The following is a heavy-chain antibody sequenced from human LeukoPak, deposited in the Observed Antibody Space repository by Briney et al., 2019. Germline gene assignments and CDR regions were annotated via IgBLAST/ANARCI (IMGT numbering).Heavy chain of an antibody. Sequence: GGSLRLSCAASGFTVSSNYMSWVRQAPGKGLEWVSVIYSGGSTYYADSVKGRFTISRDNSKNTLYLQMNSLRAEDTAVYYCASVKDSSGYYYDAFDIWGQGTMVTVSS. CDR3: ASVKDSSGYYYDAFDI. J-gene: IGHJ3*02. CDR2: IYSGGST. CDR1: GFTVSSNY. D-gene: IGHD3-22*01. V-gene: IGHV3-53*01.